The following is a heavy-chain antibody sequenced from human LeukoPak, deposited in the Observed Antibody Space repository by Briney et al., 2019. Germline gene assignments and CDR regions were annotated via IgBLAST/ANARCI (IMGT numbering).Heavy chain of an antibody. CDR1: GGSISSGGYY. CDR2: IYYSGST. CDR3: ARTDPSSYGPVVVY. J-gene: IGHJ4*02. D-gene: IGHD3-10*01. Sequence: SETLSLTCTVSGGSISSGGYYWSWIRQHPGKGLEWIGYIYYSGSTYYNPSLKSRVTISVDTSKNQFSLKLSSVTAADTAVYYCARTDPSSYGPVVVYWGQGTLVTVSS. V-gene: IGHV4-31*03.